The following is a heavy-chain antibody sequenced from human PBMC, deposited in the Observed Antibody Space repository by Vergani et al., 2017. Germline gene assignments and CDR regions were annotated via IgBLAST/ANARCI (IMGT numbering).Heavy chain of an antibody. D-gene: IGHD2-2*01. J-gene: IGHJ4*02. V-gene: IGHV3-23*01. Sequence: EVQLLESGGGLVQPGGSLRLSCAASGFTFSSYAMSWVRQAPGKGLEWVSAISGSGGSTYYADSVKGRFTISRDNSKNTLYPQMNSLRAEDTAVYYCAQVTGRPAAVDYWGQGTLVTVSS. CDR2: ISGSGGST. CDR3: AQVTGRPAAVDY. CDR1: GFTFSSYA.